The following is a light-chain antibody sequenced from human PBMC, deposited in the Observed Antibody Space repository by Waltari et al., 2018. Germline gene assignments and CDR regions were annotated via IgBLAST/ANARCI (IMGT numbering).Light chain of an antibody. CDR2: DVS. V-gene: IGLV2-14*01. CDR3: CSFTSRSTWV. J-gene: IGLJ3*02. CDR1: SSDVCGSNY. Sequence: QSALTQPASVSGSPGQSITISCNGTSSDVCGSNYVSWYQQHPGKAPKLLIFDVSNRPSGVSNRFSGSKSGNTASLTISGLQAEDESDYYCCSFTSRSTWVFGGGTKVTVL.